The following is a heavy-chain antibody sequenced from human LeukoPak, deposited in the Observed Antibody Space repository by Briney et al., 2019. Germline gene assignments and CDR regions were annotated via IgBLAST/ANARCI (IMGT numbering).Heavy chain of an antibody. D-gene: IGHD4-11*01. CDR2: ISDSGGST. V-gene: IGHV3-23*01. CDR1: GFTFRSYA. CDR3: AQERVTTTTFDY. J-gene: IGHJ4*02. Sequence: PGGSLRLSCAASGFTFRSYAMSWVRQAPGKGLEWVSLISDSGGSTYYADSVKGRFTISRDNSKNTLYLEMNSLRTEDTAVYYCAQERVTTTTFDYWGQGTLVTVSS.